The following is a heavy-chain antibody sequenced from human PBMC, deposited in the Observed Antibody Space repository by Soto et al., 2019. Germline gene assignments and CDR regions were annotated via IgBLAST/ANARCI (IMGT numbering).Heavy chain of an antibody. J-gene: IGHJ4*02. CDR3: TSGVNWNEVSDY. D-gene: IGHD1-1*01. CDR2: IYSNGRT. CDR1: GGSISSYY. Sequence: PSETLSLTCTVSGGSISSYYWTWIRQPPGKGLEWIGYIYSNGRTNYNPSLKSRVTISVDTSKNQFSLKLRSVTAADTAVYYCTSGVNWNEVSDYWGQGTLVTVSS. V-gene: IGHV4-59*01.